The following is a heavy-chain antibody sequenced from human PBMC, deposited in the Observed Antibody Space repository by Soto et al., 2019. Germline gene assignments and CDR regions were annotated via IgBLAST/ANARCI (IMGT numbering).Heavy chain of an antibody. J-gene: IGHJ4*02. D-gene: IGHD3-10*01. V-gene: IGHV1-69*06. Sequence: SVKVSCKASGGTFSSYAISWVRQAPGQGLEWMGGIIPIFGTANYAQKFQGRVTITADKSTSTAYMELSSLRSEDTAVYYCASRITMVRGVISYFDYWGQGTLVTVSS. CDR1: GGTFSSYA. CDR3: ASRITMVRGVISYFDY. CDR2: IIPIFGTA.